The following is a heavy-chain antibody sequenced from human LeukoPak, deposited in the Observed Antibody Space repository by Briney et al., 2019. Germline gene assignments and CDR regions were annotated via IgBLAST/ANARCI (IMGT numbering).Heavy chain of an antibody. CDR1: GYTFTGYY. CDR2: INPNSGGT. Sequence: GASVKVSCKASGYTFTGYYMHWVRQAPGQGLEWMGWINPNSGGTNYAQKFQGRVTMTRDTSINTAYMELSRLTSDDTAVYYCARDRRITRTPGDYYYYMDVWGKGTTVTVSS. D-gene: IGHD1-7*01. J-gene: IGHJ6*03. CDR3: ARDRRITRTPGDYYYYMDV. V-gene: IGHV1-2*02.